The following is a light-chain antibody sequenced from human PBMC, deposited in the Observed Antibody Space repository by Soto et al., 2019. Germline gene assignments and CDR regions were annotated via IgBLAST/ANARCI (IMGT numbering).Light chain of an antibody. Sequence: VMTQSPATLSVSPGEGATLSCRASQTVSRNLAWYQQRPGQAPRLLIYDISNTAAGVPARFSGSGSETEFTLAIRSLQSEDFAVYFCQQYNNWPSFGQGTRLE. J-gene: IGKJ5*01. V-gene: IGKV3-15*01. CDR2: DIS. CDR3: QQYNNWPS. CDR1: QTVSRN.